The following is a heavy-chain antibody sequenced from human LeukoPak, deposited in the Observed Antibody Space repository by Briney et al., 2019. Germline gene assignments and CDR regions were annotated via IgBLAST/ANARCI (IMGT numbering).Heavy chain of an antibody. J-gene: IGHJ5*02. Sequence: GGSLRLSCAASGFTFSSYSMNWVRQAPGKGLEWVSSISSSSSYIYYADSVKGRFTISRDNAKNSLYLQLSSLRAEDTAVYYCAGRSCSNGVCSFDPWGQGTLVIVSS. CDR2: ISSSSSYI. V-gene: IGHV3-21*01. D-gene: IGHD2-8*01. CDR1: GFTFSSYS. CDR3: AGRSCSNGVCSFDP.